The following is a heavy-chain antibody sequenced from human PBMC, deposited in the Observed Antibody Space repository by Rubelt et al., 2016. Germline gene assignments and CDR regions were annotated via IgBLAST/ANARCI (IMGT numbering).Heavy chain of an antibody. CDR2: INHSGIT. J-gene: IGHJ3*01. CDR3: ANNKVLGEVLRDDAVDG. Sequence: QVQLQESGPGLVKPSGTLSLTCAVSGGSIGRSTWWNWVRQSPGEGLEWIGGINHSGITNYNPSPKSRPPLTIAKSQKQFSLKLSSVTPADTAVYFCANNKVLGEVLRDDAVDGWGQGTMVTVSS. V-gene: IGHV4-4*02. CDR1: GGSIGRSTW. D-gene: IGHD2/OR15-2a*01.